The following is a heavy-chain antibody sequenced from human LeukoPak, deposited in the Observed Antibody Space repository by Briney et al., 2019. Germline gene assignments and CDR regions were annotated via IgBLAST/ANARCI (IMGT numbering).Heavy chain of an antibody. V-gene: IGHV3-72*01. CDR1: RFTLSDHY. CDR3: TRAGGNYSFEY. J-gene: IGHJ4*02. CDR2: IRNKARSYTT. Sequence: GGSLRLSCAASRFTLSDHYMDWVRQAPGKGLEWVGRIRNKARSYTTEYAASVKGRFTISRDDSKISLDLQMNSLKTEDTAVYYCTRAGGNYSFEYWGQGTLVTVSP. D-gene: IGHD1-26*01.